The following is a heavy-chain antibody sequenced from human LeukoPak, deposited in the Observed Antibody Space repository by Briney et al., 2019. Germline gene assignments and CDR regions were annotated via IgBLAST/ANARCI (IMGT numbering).Heavy chain of an antibody. V-gene: IGHV3-23*01. Sequence: HPGGSLRLSCAASDFTFSNFAMNWVRQAPGKGLEWVSTISASGGSAYYADTVRGRFTVSRDNSKKTLYLQMDSLRVEDAAMYYCATSVLLWEPFDFWGQGSLVAVSS. D-gene: IGHD1-26*01. CDR1: DFTFSNFA. CDR2: ISASGGSA. CDR3: ATSVLLWEPFDF. J-gene: IGHJ4*02.